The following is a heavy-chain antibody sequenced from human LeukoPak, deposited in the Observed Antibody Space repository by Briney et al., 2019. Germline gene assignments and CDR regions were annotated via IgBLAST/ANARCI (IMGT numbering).Heavy chain of an antibody. CDR1: GYTFTGYY. J-gene: IGHJ4*02. V-gene: IGHV1-2*02. CDR3: ARGVDSSGWPFDY. D-gene: IGHD6-19*01. Sequence: GASVKVSCKASGYTFTGYYMHWVRQAPGQGLEWMGWINPNSGGTNYAQKFQGRVTMIRDTSISTAYMELSRLRSDDTAVYYCARGVDSSGWPFDYWGQGTLVTVSS. CDR2: INPNSGGT.